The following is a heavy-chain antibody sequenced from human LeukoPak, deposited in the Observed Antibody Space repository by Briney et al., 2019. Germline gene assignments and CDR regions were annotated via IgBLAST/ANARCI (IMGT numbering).Heavy chain of an antibody. J-gene: IGHJ4*02. CDR2: TWSDGTNK. D-gene: IGHD1-26*01. Sequence: GGSLRLSCAASGFTFNSYGMHWVRQAPDKGLEWVAFTWSDGTNKFYVDSVKGRFTISRDNANKTLYLQMNSLRAEDTAVYYCTRDGSGSRIPFDYWGQGTLVTVSS. CDR1: GFTFNSYG. V-gene: IGHV3-33*01. CDR3: TRDGSGSRIPFDY.